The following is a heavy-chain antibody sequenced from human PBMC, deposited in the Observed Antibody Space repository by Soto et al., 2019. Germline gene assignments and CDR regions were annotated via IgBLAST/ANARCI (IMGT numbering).Heavy chain of an antibody. V-gene: IGHV3-30*04. Sequence: GGSLRLSCAASGFTFNSYAMHWVRQAPGKGLEWVAVISHDGRNKYNADSVKGRFTISRDNSKNTLYLQMNSLRAEDTAVYYCARASGTHGRDGMDVWGQGTTVTVSS. D-gene: IGHD5-12*01. J-gene: IGHJ6*02. CDR3: ARASGTHGRDGMDV. CDR2: ISHDGRNK. CDR1: GFTFNSYA.